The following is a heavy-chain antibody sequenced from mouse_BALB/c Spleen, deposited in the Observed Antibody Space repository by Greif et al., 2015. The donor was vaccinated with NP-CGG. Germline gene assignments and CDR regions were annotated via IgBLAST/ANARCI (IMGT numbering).Heavy chain of an antibody. CDR1: GFTFSSYA. J-gene: IGHJ3*01. D-gene: IGHD1-1*01. V-gene: IGHV5-9-4*01. Sequence: EVKLVESGGGLVKPGGSLKLSCAASGFTFSSYAMSWVRQSPEKRLEWVAEISSGGSYTYYPDTVTGRFTISRDNAKNTLYLEMSSLRSEDTAMYYCARGRYYGRSGGFAYWGQGTLVTVSA. CDR2: ISSGGSYT. CDR3: ARGRYYGRSGGFAY.